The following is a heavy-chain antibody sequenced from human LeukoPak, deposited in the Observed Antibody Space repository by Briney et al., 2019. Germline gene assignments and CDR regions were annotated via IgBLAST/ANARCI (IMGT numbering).Heavy chain of an antibody. CDR2: INAGNGNT. Sequence: ASVKVSCKASGYTFTSYAKHWVRQAPGQRLEWMGWINAGNGNTKYSQEFQGRVTITRDTSASTAYMELSSLRSEDMAVYYCARVDDYGVSFDYWGQGTLVTVSS. D-gene: IGHD4-17*01. CDR1: GYTFTSYA. V-gene: IGHV1-3*03. CDR3: ARVDDYGVSFDY. J-gene: IGHJ4*02.